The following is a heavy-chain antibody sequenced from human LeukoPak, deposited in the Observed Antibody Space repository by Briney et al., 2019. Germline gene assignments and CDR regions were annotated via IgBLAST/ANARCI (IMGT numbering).Heavy chain of an antibody. CDR1: GFTFSSYA. D-gene: IGHD2-2*01. Sequence: GGSLRLSCAASGFTFSSYAMSWVRQAPGKGLEWVSAISGSGGSTYYADSVKGRFTISRDNSKNTLYLQMNSLRAEDTAVYYCAKDLYCSSTSCSAASDYWGQGTQVTVSS. CDR3: AKDLYCSSTSCSAASDY. CDR2: ISGSGGST. J-gene: IGHJ4*02. V-gene: IGHV3-23*01.